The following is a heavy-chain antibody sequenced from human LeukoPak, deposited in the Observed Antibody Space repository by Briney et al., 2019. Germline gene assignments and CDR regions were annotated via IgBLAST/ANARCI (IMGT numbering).Heavy chain of an antibody. V-gene: IGHV4-34*01. J-gene: IGHJ1*01. CDR2: INPSGST. Sequence: SETLSLTCVVYGESFSDYYWSWIRQSPGKGLEWIGEINPSGSTTYNPSLKTRVSISVDTPQKQFSLKLTSVTAADTAVYYCARGRRKYSTSWYEGDHWGQGTPVTVSS. D-gene: IGHD2-2*01. CDR3: ARGRRKYSTSWYEGDH. CDR1: GESFSDYY.